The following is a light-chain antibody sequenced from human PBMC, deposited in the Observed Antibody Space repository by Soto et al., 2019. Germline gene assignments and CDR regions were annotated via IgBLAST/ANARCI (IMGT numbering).Light chain of an antibody. Sequence: DIQMTQSPSSLSASVADRVTITCRASQSISTYLHWYQQKPGKAPNLLIYAASTLQSVVPSRFSGSGSVTDFTLTISSLQPEDFATYFCQHGYSTPLTFGGGTKVDIK. CDR3: QHGYSTPLT. CDR2: AAS. V-gene: IGKV1-39*01. CDR1: QSISTY. J-gene: IGKJ4*01.